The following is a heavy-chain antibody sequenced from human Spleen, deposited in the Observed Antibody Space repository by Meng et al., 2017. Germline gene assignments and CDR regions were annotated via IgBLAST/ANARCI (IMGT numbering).Heavy chain of an antibody. CDR3: ARVAGYSYGYGIADY. J-gene: IGHJ4*02. CDR1: GGSISSGGYY. D-gene: IGHD5-18*01. CDR2: IYYSGST. Sequence: QVPLEGSGPGTVKPSQTLSLTCTVSGGSISSGGYYWSWIRQHPGKGLEWIGYIYYSGSTYYNPSLKSRVTISVDTSKNQFSLKLSSVTAADTAVYYCARVAGYSYGYGIADYWGQGTLVTVSS. V-gene: IGHV4-31*03.